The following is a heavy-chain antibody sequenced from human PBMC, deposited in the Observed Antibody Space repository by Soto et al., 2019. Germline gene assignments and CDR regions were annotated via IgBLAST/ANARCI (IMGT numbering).Heavy chain of an antibody. J-gene: IGHJ1*01. CDR1: SGSISSSNW. D-gene: IGHD3-16*01. CDR3: ARGGGDYIWGPFQH. CDR2: IYHSGST. Sequence: SETLSLTCAVSSGSISSSNWWSWVRQPPGKGLEWIGEIYHSGSTNYNPSLKSRVTISVDKSKNQFSLKLSSVTAADTAVYYCARGGGDYIWGPFQHWGQGTLVTVSS. V-gene: IGHV4-4*02.